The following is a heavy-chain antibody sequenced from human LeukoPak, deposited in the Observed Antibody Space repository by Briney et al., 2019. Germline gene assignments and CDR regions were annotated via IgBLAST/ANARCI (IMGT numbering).Heavy chain of an antibody. J-gene: IGHJ6*03. CDR3: ARRGYSSRVSYYYYYMDV. Sequence: SETLSLTCAVYGGSFSGYYWSWIRQPPGKGLEWIGEINHSGSTNYNPSLKSRVTISVDTSKNQFSLKLSSVTAADTAVYYCARRGYSSRVSYYYYYMDVWGKGTTVTISS. D-gene: IGHD5-18*01. CDR2: INHSGST. V-gene: IGHV4-34*01. CDR1: GGSFSGYY.